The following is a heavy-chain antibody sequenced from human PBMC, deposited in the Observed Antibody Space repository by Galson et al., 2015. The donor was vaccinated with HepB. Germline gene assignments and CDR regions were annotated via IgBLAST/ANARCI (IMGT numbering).Heavy chain of an antibody. Sequence: SVKVSCKASGYTFTSYAMHWVRQAPGQRLEWMGWINAGNGNTKYSQKFQGRVTITRDTSASTAYMELSSLRSEDTAVYYCARDRGFRGVRGVIPVQNDAFDIWGQGTMVTVSS. CDR3: ARDRGFRGVRGVIPVQNDAFDI. V-gene: IGHV1-3*01. D-gene: IGHD3-10*01. CDR1: GYTFTSYA. CDR2: INAGNGNT. J-gene: IGHJ3*02.